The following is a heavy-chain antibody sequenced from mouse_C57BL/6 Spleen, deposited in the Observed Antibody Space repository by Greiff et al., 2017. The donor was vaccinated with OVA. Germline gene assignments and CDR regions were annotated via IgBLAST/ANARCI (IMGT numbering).Heavy chain of an antibody. Sequence: EVMLVESGGGLVQPGGSLSLSCAASGFTFTDYYMSWVRQPPGKALEWLGFIRNKANGYTTEYSASVKGRFTISRDNSQSILYLQMNALRAEDSATYYCASASYYSNYDWYFDVWGTGTTVTVSS. CDR1: GFTFTDYY. J-gene: IGHJ1*03. V-gene: IGHV7-3*01. CDR3: ASASYYSNYDWYFDV. D-gene: IGHD2-5*01. CDR2: IRNKANGYTT.